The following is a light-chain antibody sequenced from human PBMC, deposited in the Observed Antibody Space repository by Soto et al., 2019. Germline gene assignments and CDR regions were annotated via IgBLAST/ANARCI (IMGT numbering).Light chain of an antibody. CDR1: GGNNY. CDR3: SSYVDSNNLL. J-gene: IGLJ7*01. Sequence: HSVRTQPPSASGSPGQSVTIACTGTGGNNYVSWYEQHPGKAPKLIIYEVTKRPSGVPARFSGSKSGNTASLTVTGLQAEDEADYYCSSYVDSNNLLFGTGTQLTVL. CDR2: EVT. V-gene: IGLV2-8*01.